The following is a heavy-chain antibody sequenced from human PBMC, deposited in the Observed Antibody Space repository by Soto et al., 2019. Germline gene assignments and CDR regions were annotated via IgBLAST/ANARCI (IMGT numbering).Heavy chain of an antibody. CDR1: GYTFTSYD. CDR3: ARGYYYDSSGYLDY. J-gene: IGHJ4*02. V-gene: IGHV1-8*01. CDR2: MNPNSGNT. D-gene: IGHD3-22*01. Sequence: ASVKVSCKSSGYTFTSYDINWVRQATGQGLEWMGWMNPNSGNTGYAQKFQGWVTMTRDTSISTAYMELSRLRSDDTAVYYCARGYYYDSSGYLDYWGQGTLVTVSS.